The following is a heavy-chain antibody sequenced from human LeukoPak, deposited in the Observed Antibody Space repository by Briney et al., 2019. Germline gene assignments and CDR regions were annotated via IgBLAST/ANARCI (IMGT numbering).Heavy chain of an antibody. V-gene: IGHV4-59*01. CDR2: IHYSGYT. CDR3: ARYCGGDCSSSAFDF. CDR1: GGSINNYY. J-gene: IGHJ3*01. Sequence: SETLSLTCTVSGGSINNYYWSWILQPPGKGLDWIGYIHYSGYTNYNPSLRGRVTMSVDTSKNQFSLKLTSVTAADTAVYYCARYCGGDCSSSAFDFWGQGKMVTVSS. D-gene: IGHD2-21*02.